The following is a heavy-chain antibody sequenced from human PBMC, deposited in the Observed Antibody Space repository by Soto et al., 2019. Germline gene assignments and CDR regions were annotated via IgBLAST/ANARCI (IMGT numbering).Heavy chain of an antibody. J-gene: IGHJ4*02. D-gene: IGHD3-22*01. CDR3: ARVTNYYDSSGYFDY. CDR1: GYTFTGYY. CDR2: INPNSGGT. Sequence: VKVSCKASGYTFTGYYMHWVRQAPGQGLEWMGWINPNSGGTNYAQKFQGWVTMTRDTSISTAYMELSRLRSDDTAVYYCARVTNYYDSSGYFDYWGQGTLVTVSS. V-gene: IGHV1-2*04.